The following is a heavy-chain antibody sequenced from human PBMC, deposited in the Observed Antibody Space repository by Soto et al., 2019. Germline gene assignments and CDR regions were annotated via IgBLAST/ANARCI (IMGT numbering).Heavy chain of an antibody. J-gene: IGHJ3*02. CDR3: ARVIYVYQPNDPPRKNDAFDI. CDR1: GYTFTSYG. CDR2: ISAYNGNT. Sequence: QVPLVQSGAEVKKPGASVKVSCKASGYTFTSYGISWVRQAPGQGLEWMGWISAYNGNTNYAQKLKGRVTMTTDTSTSTAYMELRSLRSDDTAVYYCARVIYVYQPNDPPRKNDAFDIWGQGTMVTVSS. D-gene: IGHD3-16*01. V-gene: IGHV1-18*01.